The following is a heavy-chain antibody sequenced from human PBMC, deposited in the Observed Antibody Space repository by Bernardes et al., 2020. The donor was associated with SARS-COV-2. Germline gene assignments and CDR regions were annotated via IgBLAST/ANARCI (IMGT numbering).Heavy chain of an antibody. CDR3: ARTFYYDRGGDSLFDF. CDR1: GYTFSDYY. V-gene: IGHV1-2*02. D-gene: IGHD2-21*01. J-gene: IGHJ4*02. Sequence: ASAKVSCTASGYTFSDYYTRWLRQAPGQGLEWMGWISPKSGATNHAQKFQGRVTMTRDTSISTDYMELSRLRSDDTAVYYCARTFYYDRGGDSLFDFWGQGTPVTVSS. CDR2: ISPKSGAT.